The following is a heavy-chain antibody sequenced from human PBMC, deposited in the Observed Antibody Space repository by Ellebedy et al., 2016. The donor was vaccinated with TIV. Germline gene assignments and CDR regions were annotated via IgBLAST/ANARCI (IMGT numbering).Heavy chain of an antibody. D-gene: IGHD6-13*01. CDR3: TRGRGSSSWLGNY. V-gene: IGHV3-48*02. Sequence: GGSLRLSCAASGFTFSRYSMNWVRQAPGKGPEWVSFISGWTGTSTTIYYADSGKGRFTISRDNAKNSLYLQMSSLRDEDTAVYYCTRGRGSSSWLGNYWGQGTLVTVSS. J-gene: IGHJ4*02. CDR2: ISGWTGTSTTI. CDR1: GFTFSRYS.